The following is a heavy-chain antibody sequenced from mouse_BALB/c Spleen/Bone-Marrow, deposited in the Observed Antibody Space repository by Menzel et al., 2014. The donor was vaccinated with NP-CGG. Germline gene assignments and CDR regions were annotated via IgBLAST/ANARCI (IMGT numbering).Heavy chain of an antibody. CDR1: GYTFTDYA. Sequence: QVQLQQSGPELVRPGVSVKIPCKGSGYTFTDYAMHWVKQSHAKSLEWIGVISTYSGNTNYNQKFKGKATMTVDKSSSTAYTELARLTSEDSAIYYCARGDYGNWNYAMDYWGQGTSVTVSS. J-gene: IGHJ4*01. CDR2: ISTYSGNT. D-gene: IGHD2-1*01. CDR3: ARGDYGNWNYAMDY. V-gene: IGHV1-67*01.